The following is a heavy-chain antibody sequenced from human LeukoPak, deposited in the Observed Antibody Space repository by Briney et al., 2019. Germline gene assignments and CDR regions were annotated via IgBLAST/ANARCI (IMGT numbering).Heavy chain of an antibody. CDR2: IYPGDSDT. Sequence: GESLKISCKGSGYSFTSYWIGWVRLMPGKGLEWMGIIYPGDSDTRYSPSFQGQVTISADKSISTAYLQWSSLKASDTAMYYCARQSVVPAAKVVWYFDLWGRGTLVTVSS. CDR1: GYSFTSYW. CDR3: ARQSVVPAAKVVWYFDL. J-gene: IGHJ2*01. V-gene: IGHV5-51*01. D-gene: IGHD2-2*01.